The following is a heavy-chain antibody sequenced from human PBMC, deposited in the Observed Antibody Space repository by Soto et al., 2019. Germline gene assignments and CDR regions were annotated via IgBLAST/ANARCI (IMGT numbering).Heavy chain of an antibody. CDR1: GFTFSDYY. CDR2: ISSSGSTI. D-gene: IGHD3-9*01. V-gene: IGHV3-11*01. CDR3: ARDPSTGSADY. Sequence: GGSLRLSCAASGFTFSDYYMSWIRQAPGKGREWVSYISSSGSTIYYADSVKGRFTISRDNAKNSLYLQMNSLRAEDTAVYYCARDPSTGSADYWGQGTLVTVSS. J-gene: IGHJ4*02.